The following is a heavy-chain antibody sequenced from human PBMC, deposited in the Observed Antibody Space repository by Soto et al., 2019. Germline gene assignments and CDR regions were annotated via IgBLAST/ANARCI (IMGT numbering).Heavy chain of an antibody. Sequence: GASVKVSCKASGYTFSSYAMHWVRQAPGERLEWMGWINAGYGNTKSSQKFQDRVTISRATTASTAYMELTSLRSEDTAVYYCANGTWGGTFDFWGQGTLVTVSS. CDR3: ANGTWGGTFDF. D-gene: IGHD2-8*02. V-gene: IGHV1-3*01. CDR2: INAGYGNT. J-gene: IGHJ4*02. CDR1: GYTFSSYA.